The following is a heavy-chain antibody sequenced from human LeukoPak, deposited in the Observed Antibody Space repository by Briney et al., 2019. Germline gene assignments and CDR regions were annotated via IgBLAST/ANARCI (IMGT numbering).Heavy chain of an antibody. CDR1: EFTFSSYA. V-gene: IGHV3-23*01. D-gene: IGHD5-12*01. CDR3: ARQSYSGYEHPYGVDV. CDR2: ISGSGDST. J-gene: IGHJ6*02. Sequence: GGSLRLSCAASEFTFSSYAMSWVRQPPGKGLEWVSGISGSGDSTYYADSVKGRFTISRDNSKNTLYLQMNSLRAEDTAVYYCARQSYSGYEHPYGVDVWGQGTTVAVSS.